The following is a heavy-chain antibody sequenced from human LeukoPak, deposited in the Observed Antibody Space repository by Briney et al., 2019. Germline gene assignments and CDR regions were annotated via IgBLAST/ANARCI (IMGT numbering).Heavy chain of an antibody. Sequence: GGSLRLSCAASGFTVSSNYMSWVRQAPGKGLGWVSVVYSSGSTYYADSVKGRFTTSRHNSKNTLYLQMNSLRAEDTAVYYCASYDSRPGGVDYWGQGTLVTVSS. CDR1: GFTVSSNY. CDR3: ASYDSRPGGVDY. CDR2: VYSSGST. V-gene: IGHV3-53*04. J-gene: IGHJ4*02. D-gene: IGHD3-22*01.